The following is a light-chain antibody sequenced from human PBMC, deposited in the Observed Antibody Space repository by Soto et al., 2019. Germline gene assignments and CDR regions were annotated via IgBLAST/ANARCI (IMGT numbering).Light chain of an antibody. Sequence: DIQLTQSPSTLSASIGTRVSITCRASQNIGSWLAWYQQKPGKGPKVLIYDASSLETGVPSRFSGNGSGTELTLSTSSLKTDDLETYYCQQYKTYWTFGQGTKVDIK. J-gene: IGKJ1*01. V-gene: IGKV1-5*01. CDR2: DAS. CDR1: QNIGSW. CDR3: QQYKTYWT.